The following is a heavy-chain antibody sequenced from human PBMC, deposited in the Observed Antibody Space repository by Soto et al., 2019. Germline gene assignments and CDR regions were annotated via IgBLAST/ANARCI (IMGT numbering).Heavy chain of an antibody. CDR3: VRISPPLYYSMDV. Sequence: PGGSLRLSCAASGFTFSDNYMSWIRQAPGKGLEWVSYINSRSSSTNYADSVKGRFTISRDNAKNLLYLQMSSLRTEDTAVYYCVRISPPLYYSMDVWGQGTTVTVSS. D-gene: IGHD3-3*02. J-gene: IGHJ6*02. CDR1: GFTFSDNY. CDR2: INSRSSST. V-gene: IGHV3-11*03.